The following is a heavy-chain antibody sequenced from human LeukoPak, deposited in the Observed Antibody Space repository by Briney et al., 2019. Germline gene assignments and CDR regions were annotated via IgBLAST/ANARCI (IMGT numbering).Heavy chain of an antibody. V-gene: IGHV1-24*01. CDR3: ATGGKYSSSWYNFDY. D-gene: IGHD6-13*01. J-gene: IGHJ4*02. CDR1: GYTLTELS. Sequence: ASVKVSCKVSGYTLTELSMHWVRQAPGKGLEWMGGFDPEDGETIYAQKFQGRVTMTGDTSTDTAYMELSSLRSEDTAVYYCATGGKYSSSWYNFDYWGQGTLVTVSS. CDR2: FDPEDGET.